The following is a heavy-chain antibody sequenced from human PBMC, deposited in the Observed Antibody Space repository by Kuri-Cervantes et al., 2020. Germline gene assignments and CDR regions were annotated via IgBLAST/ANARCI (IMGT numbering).Heavy chain of an antibody. CDR1: GYTFTSYG. J-gene: IGHJ4*02. V-gene: IGHV1-18*01. CDR2: ISAYNGNT. CDR3: ARDNLNVWDYYDSSGYYYFPY. D-gene: IGHD3-22*01. Sequence: ASVKVSCKASGYTFTSYGISWVRQAPGQGLEWMGWISAYNGNTNYAQKLQGRVTMTTDTSTSTAYMELRSLRSDGTAVYYCARDNLNVWDYYDSSGYYYFPYWGQGTLVTVSS.